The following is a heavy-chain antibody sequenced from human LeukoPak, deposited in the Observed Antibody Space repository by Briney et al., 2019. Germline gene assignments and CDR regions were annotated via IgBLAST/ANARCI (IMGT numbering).Heavy chain of an antibody. CDR2: ISYDGSNK. V-gene: IGHV3-30-3*01. D-gene: IGHD3-22*01. CDR3: ARSSGYSPTYYFDY. Sequence: GGSLRLSCAASGFTFSSYAMHWVRQAPGKGLEWVAVISYDGSNKYYADSVKGRFTISRDNSKNTLYLQMNSLRAEDTAVYYCARSSGYSPTYYFDYWSQGTLVTVSS. J-gene: IGHJ4*02. CDR1: GFTFSSYA.